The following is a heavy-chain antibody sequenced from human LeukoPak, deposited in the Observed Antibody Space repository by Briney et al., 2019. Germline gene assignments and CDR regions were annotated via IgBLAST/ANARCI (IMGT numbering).Heavy chain of an antibody. CDR2: IRYDGNIK. CDR3: AKAESHYYGSGSYSFDH. V-gene: IGHV3-30*02. CDR1: GFTFSTYG. D-gene: IGHD3-10*01. Sequence: GGSLRLSCAASGFTFSTYGMYWVRQAPGKGLEWVAFIRYDGNIKYYADSVKGRFTISRDNSKNTLYLQLNSLRAEETAVFYCAKAESHYYGSGSYSFDHWGQGTLVTVSS. J-gene: IGHJ4*02.